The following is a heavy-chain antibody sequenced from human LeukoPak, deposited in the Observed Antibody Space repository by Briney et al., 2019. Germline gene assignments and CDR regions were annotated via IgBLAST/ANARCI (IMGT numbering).Heavy chain of an antibody. CDR2: IIPIFGTA. V-gene: IGHV1-69*13. Sequence: SVKVSCRASGGTFSSYAISWVRQAPGQGLEWMGGIIPIFGTANYAQKFQGRVTITADESTSTAYMELSSLRSEDTAVYYCARNPRAYYYYGMDVWGQGTTVTVSS. CDR3: ARNPRAYYYYGMDV. J-gene: IGHJ6*02. CDR1: GGTFSSYA.